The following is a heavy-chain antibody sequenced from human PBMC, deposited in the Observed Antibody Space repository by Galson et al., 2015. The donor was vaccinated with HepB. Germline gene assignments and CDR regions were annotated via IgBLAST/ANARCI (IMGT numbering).Heavy chain of an antibody. J-gene: IGHJ5*02. V-gene: IGHV4-59*01. CDR3: ARFLWNAPYIGTYYGVRNWFDP. CDR1: GGSINSYY. D-gene: IGHD1-26*01. CDR2: IYYSGST. Sequence: SETLSLTCTVSGGSINSYYWSWIRQPPGKGLEWIGYIYYSGSTNYNPSLKSRVTISVDTSKHQFTLNLSSVTAADTAVYYCARFLWNAPYIGTYYGVRNWFDPWGQGTLVTVSS.